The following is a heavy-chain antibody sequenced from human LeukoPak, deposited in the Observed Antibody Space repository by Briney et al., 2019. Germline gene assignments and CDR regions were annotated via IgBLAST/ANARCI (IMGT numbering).Heavy chain of an antibody. CDR3: ARVGYYESRGYYEY. CDR1: GYTLTDYY. V-gene: IGHV1-2*06. CDR2: INPNSGGT. J-gene: IGHJ4*02. Sequence: ASVKVSCKASGYTLTDYYMHWVRQAPGQGLEWMGRINPNSGGTNYAQKFQGRVTMTRDTSIGTVYMELSRLRSDDTAVYYCARVGYYESRGYYEYWGQGTLVTVSS. D-gene: IGHD3-22*01.